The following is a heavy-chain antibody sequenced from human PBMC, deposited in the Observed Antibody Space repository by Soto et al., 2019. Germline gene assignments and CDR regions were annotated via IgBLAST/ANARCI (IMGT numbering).Heavy chain of an antibody. CDR3: ARDSTDCTNGVCSNRAGQQYFDY. CDR2: IYYSGST. V-gene: IGHV4-59*01. CDR1: GGSISSYY. Sequence: QVQLQESGPGLVKPSETLSLTCTVSGGSISSYYWSWIRQPTGKGLEWIGYIYYSGSTNYNPSLKSRVTISVDTSKNQFSLKLSSVTAADTAVYYCARDSTDCTNGVCSNRAGQQYFDYWGQGTLVTVSS. D-gene: IGHD2-8*01. J-gene: IGHJ4*02.